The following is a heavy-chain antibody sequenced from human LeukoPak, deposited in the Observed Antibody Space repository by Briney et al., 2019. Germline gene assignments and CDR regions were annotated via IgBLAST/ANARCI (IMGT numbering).Heavy chain of an antibody. J-gene: IGHJ3*02. D-gene: IGHD6-19*01. CDR2: ISSSSSYI. V-gene: IGHV3-21*01. CDR1: GFTFSSYS. CDR3: ARDLYSSGWYNAFDI. Sequence: PGGSLRLSCAASGFTFSSYSMNWVRQAPGKGLEWVSSISSSSSYIYYADSVKGRFTISRDNAKNSLYLQMNSLRAEDTAVYYCARDLYSSGWYNAFDIWGQGTMVTVSS.